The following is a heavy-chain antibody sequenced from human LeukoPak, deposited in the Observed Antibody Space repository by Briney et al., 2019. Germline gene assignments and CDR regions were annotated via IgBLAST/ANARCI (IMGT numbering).Heavy chain of an antibody. CDR3: ASHLLAGNWFDP. V-gene: IGHV1-69*13. D-gene: IGHD2-15*01. CDR1: GGTFSSYA. J-gene: IGHJ5*02. Sequence: SVKVSCKASGGTFSSYAISWVRQAPGQGLEWMGGIIPIFGTANYAQKFQGRVTITADESTSTAYMELSSLRSEDTAVYYCASHLLAGNWFDPWGQGTLVTVSS. CDR2: IIPIFGTA.